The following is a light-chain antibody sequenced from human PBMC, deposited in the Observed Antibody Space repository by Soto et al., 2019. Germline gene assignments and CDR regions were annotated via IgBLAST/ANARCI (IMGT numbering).Light chain of an antibody. Sequence: DIQMTQSPSTLSAFVGDRVTITCRASQSINSWLAWYQQKPGSAPKLLISKASSLETGVPSRFSGSESGTEFTFTISSLQPDDFATYYCQQYKSYPLTFGGGTKVDIK. V-gene: IGKV1-5*03. J-gene: IGKJ4*01. CDR3: QQYKSYPLT. CDR2: KAS. CDR1: QSINSW.